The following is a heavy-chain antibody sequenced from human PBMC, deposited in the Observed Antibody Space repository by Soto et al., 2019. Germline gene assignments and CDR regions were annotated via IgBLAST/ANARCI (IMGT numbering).Heavy chain of an antibody. J-gene: IGHJ6*02. D-gene: IGHD6-13*01. CDR1: GYTFTSYD. CDR3: ARRGYSSSWYYYYYYGMDV. V-gene: IGHV1-8*01. Sequence: QVQLVQSGAEVKKPGASVKVSCKASGYTFTSYDINWVRQATGQGLEWMGWMNPNSGNTGYAQKFQGRVTMTRKTSISTANMELSSLRSEDTAVYYCARRGYSSSWYYYYYYGMDVWGQGTTVTVSS. CDR2: MNPNSGNT.